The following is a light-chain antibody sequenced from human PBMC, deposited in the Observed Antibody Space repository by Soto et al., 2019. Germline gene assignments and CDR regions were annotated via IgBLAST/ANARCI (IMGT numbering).Light chain of an antibody. CDR3: QVWDNSSDHPFV. V-gene: IGLV3-21*02. J-gene: IGLJ1*01. CDR2: DDT. CDR1: NIGSKS. Sequence: SYELTQPPSVSVAPGQTARITCGGNNIGSKSVHWYQQKPGQAPVLVVYDDTDRPSGIPERFSGSKSGNTATLTITRVEAGDEDDFYCQVWDNSSDHPFVFGTGTKLTVL.